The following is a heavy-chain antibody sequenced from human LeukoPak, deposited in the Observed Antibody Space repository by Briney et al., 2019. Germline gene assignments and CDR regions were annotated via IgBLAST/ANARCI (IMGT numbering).Heavy chain of an antibody. J-gene: IGHJ6*02. CDR1: GGSISSGGYY. CDR3: ARDTAMAPPAYYYYYGMDV. D-gene: IGHD5-18*01. Sequence: SGTLSLTCTVSGGSISSGGYYWSWIRQHPGKGLEWIGYIYYSGSTYYNPSLKSRVTISVDTSKNQFSLKLSSVTAADTAVYYCARDTAMAPPAYYYYYGMDVWGQGTTVTVS. CDR2: IYYSGST. V-gene: IGHV4-31*03.